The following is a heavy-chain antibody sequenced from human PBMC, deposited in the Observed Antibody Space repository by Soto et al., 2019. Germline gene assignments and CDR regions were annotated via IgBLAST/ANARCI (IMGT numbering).Heavy chain of an antibody. CDR1: GYTFTSYA. CDR3: ARDLGDNYYDFWSGYYRRMYGKTTAYYYYGMDV. Sequence: SCKASGYTFTSYAMHWVRQAPGKGLEWVAVISYDGSNKYYADSVKGRFTISRDNSKNTLYLQMNSLRAEDTAVYYCARDLGDNYYDFWSGYYRRMYGKTTAYYYYGMDVWGQGTTVTVSS. D-gene: IGHD3-3*01. V-gene: IGHV3-30-3*01. CDR2: ISYDGSNK. J-gene: IGHJ6*02.